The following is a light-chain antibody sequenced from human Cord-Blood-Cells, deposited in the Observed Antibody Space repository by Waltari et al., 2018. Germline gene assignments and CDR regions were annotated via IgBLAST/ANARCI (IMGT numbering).Light chain of an antibody. CDR1: SSDVGCYHR. Sequence: QSALTQPPSVSGSPGQSLTISCTRTSSDVGCYHRVSWYQQPPCTAPQRMTYEVSNRPSGVPDRFSRSKSGNTASLTIPGLQAEDEADYYCSSYTSGSDVFGTGTKVTVL. V-gene: IGLV2-18*02. CDR3: SSYTSGSDV. CDR2: EVS. J-gene: IGLJ1*01.